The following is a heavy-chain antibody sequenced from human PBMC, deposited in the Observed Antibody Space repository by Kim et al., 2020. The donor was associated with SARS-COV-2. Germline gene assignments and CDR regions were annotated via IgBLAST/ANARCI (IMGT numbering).Heavy chain of an antibody. D-gene: IGHD3-10*01. CDR1: GFTFDDYA. CDR3: AKGYYYGSGSYIAY. Sequence: GGSLRLSCAASGFTFDDYAMHWVRQAPGKGLEWVSGISWNSGSIGYADSVKGRFTISRDNAKNSLYLQMNSLRAEDTAVYYCAKGYYYGSGSYIAYWGQG. CDR2: ISWNSGSI. V-gene: IGHV3-9*01. J-gene: IGHJ4*02.